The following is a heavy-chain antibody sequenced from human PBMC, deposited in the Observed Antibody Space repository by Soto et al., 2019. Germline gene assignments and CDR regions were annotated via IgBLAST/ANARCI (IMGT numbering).Heavy chain of an antibody. CDR3: ARHLHYYDSSGYFYYFDY. V-gene: IGHV4-39*01. CDR2: IYYSGST. D-gene: IGHD3-22*01. J-gene: IGHJ4*02. Sequence: SETLCLTCTVSGGSISSGSYYWGWIRQPPGKGLEWIGSIYYSGSTYYNPSLKSRVTISVDTSKNQFSLKLSSVTAADTAVYYCARHLHYYDSSGYFYYFDYWGQGTLVSVAS. CDR1: GGSISSGSYY.